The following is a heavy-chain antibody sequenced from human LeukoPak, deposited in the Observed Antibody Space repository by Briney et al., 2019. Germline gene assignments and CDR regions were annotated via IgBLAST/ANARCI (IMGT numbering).Heavy chain of an antibody. J-gene: IGHJ4*02. V-gene: IGHV3-74*01. CDR2: INIDGSST. Sequence: SGGSLRLSCAASGFTFSSFWMHWVRQAPGKGLVWVSRINIDGSSTAYADSVKGRFTISRDNAKNTLYLQMNSLRVEDTAFYYCVRDDYGAGDYWGQGTLVTVSS. CDR1: GFTFSSFW. CDR3: VRDDYGAGDY. D-gene: IGHD4-17*01.